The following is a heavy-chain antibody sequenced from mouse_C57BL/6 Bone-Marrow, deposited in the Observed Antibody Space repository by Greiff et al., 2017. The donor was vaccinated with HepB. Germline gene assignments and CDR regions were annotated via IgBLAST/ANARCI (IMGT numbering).Heavy chain of an antibody. CDR2: IDPSDSYT. V-gene: IGHV1-69*01. CDR3: AIGGFDY. J-gene: IGHJ2*01. Sequence: VQLQQPGAELVMPGASVKLSCKASGYTFTSYWMHWVKQRPGQGLEWIGEIDPSDSYTNYNQKFKGKSTLTVDKSSSTAYMQLSSLTSVDSAVYYCAIGGFDYWGQGTTLTVSS. CDR1: GYTFTSYW. D-gene: IGHD3-3*01.